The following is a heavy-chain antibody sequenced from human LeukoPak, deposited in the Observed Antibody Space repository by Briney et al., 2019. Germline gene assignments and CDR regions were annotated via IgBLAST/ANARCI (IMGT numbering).Heavy chain of an antibody. CDR3: ARDVTLTCFDY. CDR1: GFTFSSYG. J-gene: IGHJ4*02. CDR2: IWYDGSNK. Sequence: GGSLRLSCAASGFTFSSYGMHWVRQAPGKGLEWVAVIWYDGSNKYYADSVKGRFTISRDNSKNTLYLQMNSLRAEDTAVYYCARDVTLTCFDYWGQGTLVTVSS. V-gene: IGHV3-33*01. D-gene: IGHD3-9*01.